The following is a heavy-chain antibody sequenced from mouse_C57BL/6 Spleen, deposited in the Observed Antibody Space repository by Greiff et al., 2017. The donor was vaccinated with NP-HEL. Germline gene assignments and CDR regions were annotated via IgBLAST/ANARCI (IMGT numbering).Heavy chain of an antibody. CDR1: GYTFTSYW. CDR2: IDPSDSET. V-gene: IGHV1-52*01. J-gene: IGHJ1*03. Sequence: QVQLKQPGAELVRPGSSVKLSCKASGYTFTSYWMHWVKQRPIQGLEWIGNIDPSDSETHYNQKFKDKATLTVDKSSSTAYMQLSSLTSEDSAVYYCARTNYGSSYVDFDVWGTGTTVTVSS. CDR3: ARTNYGSSYVDFDV. D-gene: IGHD1-1*01.